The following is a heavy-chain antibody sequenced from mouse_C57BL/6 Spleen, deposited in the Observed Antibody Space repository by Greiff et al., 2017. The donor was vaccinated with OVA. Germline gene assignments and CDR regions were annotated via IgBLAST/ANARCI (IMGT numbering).Heavy chain of an antibody. CDR2: IDPSDSYT. D-gene: IGHD1-1*01. CDR3: ARETTVVADYCDY. Sequence: QVQLQQPGAELVKPGASVKLSCKASGYTFTSYWMQWVKQRPGQGLEWIGEIDPSDSYTKYNQKFKGQGTLTVDTSSSTAYLRLSSLTSKDSAVYYCARETTVVADYCDYWGQGTTLTVSS. J-gene: IGHJ2*01. V-gene: IGHV1-50*01. CDR1: GYTFTSYW.